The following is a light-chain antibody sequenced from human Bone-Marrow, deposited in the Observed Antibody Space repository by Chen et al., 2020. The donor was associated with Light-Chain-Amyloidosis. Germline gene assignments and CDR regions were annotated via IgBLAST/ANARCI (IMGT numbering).Light chain of an antibody. CDR2: WSS. CDR1: QTLSYTSSDKTY. Sequence: DIVLTQSPESLALSLGERAPFNCQYSQTLSYTSSDKTYLAWYQNKPVQPPKLLIYWSSFLESGFPDRFSGGGSGTDVTLTISIVQSEDVAVYYCQHYYNVPRTFGQGTKLEIQ. J-gene: IGKJ2*01. V-gene: IGKV4-1*01. CDR3: QHYYNVPRT.